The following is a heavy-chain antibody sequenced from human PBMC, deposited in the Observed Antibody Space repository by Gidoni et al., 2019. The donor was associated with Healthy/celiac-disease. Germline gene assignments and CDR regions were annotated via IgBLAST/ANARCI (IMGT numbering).Heavy chain of an antibody. CDR2: INHSGST. CDR1: GGSFSGYY. CDR3: ATQRIGSSWLVGY. V-gene: IGHV4-34*01. Sequence: QVQLQQWGAGLLKPSETLSLTCAVYGGSFSGYYWSWIRQPPGKGLEWIGEINHSGSTNYNPSLKSRVTISVDTSKNQFSLKLSSVTAADTAVYYCATQRIGSSWLVGYWGQGTLVTVSS. D-gene: IGHD6-13*01. J-gene: IGHJ4*02.